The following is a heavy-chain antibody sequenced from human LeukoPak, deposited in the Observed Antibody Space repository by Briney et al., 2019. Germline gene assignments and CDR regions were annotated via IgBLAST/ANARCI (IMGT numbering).Heavy chain of an antibody. Sequence: GGSLRPSCAASGFTFSSCAMSWVRQAPGKGLEWVSAISGSGGSTSYADSVKGRFTISRDNSKNTLYLQMNSLRAEDTAVYYCAKVGDYYYDRSALDYWGQGTLVTVSS. D-gene: IGHD3-22*01. CDR1: GFTFSSCA. V-gene: IGHV3-23*01. CDR2: ISGSGGST. CDR3: AKVGDYYYDRSALDY. J-gene: IGHJ4*02.